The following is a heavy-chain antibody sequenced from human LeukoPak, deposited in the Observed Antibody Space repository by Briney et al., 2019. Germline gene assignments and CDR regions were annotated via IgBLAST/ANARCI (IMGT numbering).Heavy chain of an antibody. CDR3: ARTWGHLDY. V-gene: IGHV4-59*01. Sequence: PSETLSLTCTVSGGSISSYYWSWIRQPPGKGLEWIGYIYYSGSTNYNPSLKGRVTMSVDTSKNQFSLKLSSVTAADTAVYYCARTWGHLDYWGQGTLVTVSS. J-gene: IGHJ4*02. CDR1: GGSISSYY. CDR2: IYYSGST. D-gene: IGHD3-16*01.